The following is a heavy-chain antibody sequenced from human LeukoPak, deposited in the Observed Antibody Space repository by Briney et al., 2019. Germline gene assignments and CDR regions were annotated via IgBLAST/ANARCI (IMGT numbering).Heavy chain of an antibody. Sequence: GGSLRLSCAASGFTFSSYAMSWVRQAPGKGLEWVSTISGSGGGTYYADSVKGRFTISRDNSKNTLYLQMNSLRAEDTAVYYCAKMRVGRIVGATRGYFDYWGQGTLVTVSS. J-gene: IGHJ4*02. CDR3: AKMRVGRIVGATRGYFDY. V-gene: IGHV3-23*01. D-gene: IGHD1-26*01. CDR2: ISGSGGGT. CDR1: GFTFSSYA.